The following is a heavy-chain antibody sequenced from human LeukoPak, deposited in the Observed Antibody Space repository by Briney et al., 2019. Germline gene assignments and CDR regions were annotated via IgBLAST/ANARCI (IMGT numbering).Heavy chain of an antibody. CDR2: IYSDGST. Sequence: GGSLRLSYSASGLTVSSNYISSVRQAPGKGLEWVSVIYSDGSTDYADSVKGRFTIYRDNSKNTLYLQMNSLRAEDTAVYYCARSGSYSLGAFDIWGQGTMVTVSS. J-gene: IGHJ3*02. V-gene: IGHV3-53*01. D-gene: IGHD1-26*01. CDR1: GLTVSSNY. CDR3: ARSGSYSLGAFDI.